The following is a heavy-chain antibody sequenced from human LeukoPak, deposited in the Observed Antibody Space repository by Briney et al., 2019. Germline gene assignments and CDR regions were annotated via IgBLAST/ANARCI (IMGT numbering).Heavy chain of an antibody. CDR2: ISGSGGST. Sequence: GGSLRLSCAASGFTFSSYAMSWVRQAPGKGLEWVSAISGSGGSTYYADSVKGRFTISRDNSKNTLYLQMNSLRAEDTAVYYCAKPSLSSSRYSHFDYWGQGTLVTVSS. J-gene: IGHJ4*02. V-gene: IGHV3-23*01. CDR1: GFTFSSYA. CDR3: AKPSLSSSRYSHFDY. D-gene: IGHD6-13*01.